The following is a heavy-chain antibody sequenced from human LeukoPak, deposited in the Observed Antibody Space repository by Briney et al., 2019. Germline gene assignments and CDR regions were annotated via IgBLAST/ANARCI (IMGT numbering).Heavy chain of an antibody. CDR1: GYTFTSYY. D-gene: IGHD6-19*01. Sequence: ASVKVSCKASGYTFTSYYMHWVRQAPGQGLEWMGWINPNSGGTNYAQKFQGRVTMTRDTSISTAYMELSRLRSDDTAVYYCARSRYSSGWYSPPASYWGQGTLVTVSS. CDR2: INPNSGGT. V-gene: IGHV1-2*02. J-gene: IGHJ4*02. CDR3: ARSRYSSGWYSPPASY.